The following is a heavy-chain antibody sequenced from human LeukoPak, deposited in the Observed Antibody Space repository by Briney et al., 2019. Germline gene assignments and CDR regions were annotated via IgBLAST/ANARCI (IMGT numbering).Heavy chain of an antibody. D-gene: IGHD4-17*01. CDR2: IYYSGST. V-gene: IGHV4-39*07. J-gene: IGHJ4*02. CDR1: GGSISSGTYY. Sequence: PSETLSLTCIVSGGSISSGTYYWNWIRQPAGKGLEWIGSIYYSGSTYYNPSLKSRVTISVDTSKNQFSLKLSSVTAADTAVYYCARDRGQNYGDLGPFDYWGQGTLVTVSS. CDR3: ARDRGQNYGDLGPFDY.